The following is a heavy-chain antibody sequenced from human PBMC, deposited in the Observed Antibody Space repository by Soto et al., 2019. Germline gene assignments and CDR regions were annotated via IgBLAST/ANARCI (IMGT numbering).Heavy chain of an antibody. D-gene: IGHD5-12*01. Sequence: SETLSLTCAVSGASIGSNNWWGWVRQPPGLGLELIIEGSHNGTKKCNPCLKSRVTISIDKSKNELTRTLTAMTAADTALYYCAVPGRGEFDSWSQGTLVTVSS. CDR2: GSHNGTK. V-gene: IGHV4-4*02. CDR3: AVPGRGEFDS. CDR1: GASIGSNNW. J-gene: IGHJ4*02.